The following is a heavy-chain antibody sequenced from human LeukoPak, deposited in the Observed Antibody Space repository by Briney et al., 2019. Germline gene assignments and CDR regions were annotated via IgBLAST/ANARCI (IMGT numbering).Heavy chain of an antibody. CDR1: GFTFSSSW. D-gene: IGHD3-10*01. V-gene: IGHV3-7*01. J-gene: IGHJ4*02. CDR3: ARHSSGSYYTY. CDR2: IKQDGSDK. Sequence: GGSLRLSCAASGFTFSSSWMSWVRQAPGKGLEWVAHIKQDGSDKYYVDSVKGRFTISRDNAKNSLYLQMNSLRADDTAMYYCARHSSGSYYTYWGQRTLVTVSS.